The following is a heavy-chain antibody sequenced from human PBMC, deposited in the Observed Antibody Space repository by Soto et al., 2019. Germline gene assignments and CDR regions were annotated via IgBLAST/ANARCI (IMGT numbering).Heavy chain of an antibody. CDR1: GFTFSSYS. Sequence: GGSLRLSCAASGFTFSSYSMNWVRQAPGKGLEWVSSISSSSSYIYYADSVKGRFTISRDNAKNSLYLQMNSLRAEDTAVYYCARDRLGSVAGRYGMDVWGQGTTVTVSS. CDR3: ARDRLGSVAGRYGMDV. CDR2: ISSSSSYI. V-gene: IGHV3-21*01. J-gene: IGHJ6*02. D-gene: IGHD6-19*01.